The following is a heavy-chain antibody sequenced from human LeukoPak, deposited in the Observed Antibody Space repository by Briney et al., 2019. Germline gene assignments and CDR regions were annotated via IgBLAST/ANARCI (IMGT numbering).Heavy chain of an antibody. CDR3: ARELLSSRRSGWLYY. D-gene: IGHD6-19*01. J-gene: IGHJ4*02. CDR2: INPNSGGT. Sequence: ASVKGSCKASGYTFTGYYMHWVRQAPGQGLEWMGWINPNSGGTNYAQKFQGRVTMTRDTSISTAYMELSRLRSDDTAVYYCARELLSSRRSGWLYYWGQGTLVTVSS. CDR1: GYTFTGYY. V-gene: IGHV1-2*02.